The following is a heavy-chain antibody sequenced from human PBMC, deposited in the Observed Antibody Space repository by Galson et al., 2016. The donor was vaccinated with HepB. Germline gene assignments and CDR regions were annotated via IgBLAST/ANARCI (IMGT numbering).Heavy chain of an antibody. J-gene: IGHJ6*02. CDR1: EFTFNNYG. CDR2: ITSDGNNN. CDR3: ASSHLGSGSDAYFYGMDV. Sequence: SLRLSCAASEFTFNNYGMHWVRQVPGKGLEWVAVITSDGNNNYYADAVKGRFTISRDNSKNTLHLQMNSLRPEDTALYYCASSHLGSGSDAYFYGMDVWGQGTSVTVSS. V-gene: IGHV3-30*03. D-gene: IGHD3-10*01.